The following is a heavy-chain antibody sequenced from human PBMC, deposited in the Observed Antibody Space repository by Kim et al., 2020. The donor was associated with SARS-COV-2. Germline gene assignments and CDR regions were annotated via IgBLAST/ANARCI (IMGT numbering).Heavy chain of an antibody. CDR1: GFTFSSYA. V-gene: IGHV3-23*01. D-gene: IGHD6-13*01. CDR2: ISGSGDNT. J-gene: IGHJ3*02. CDR3: AKGGSSWTSDGLDI. Sequence: GGSLRLSCAASGFTFSSYAMTWVRQAPGKGLDWVSAISGSGDNTYYADSVKRRFTISRDISKNTLYLQMNSLRAEDTAIYYCAKGGSSWTSDGLDIWGQGTMIAFSS.